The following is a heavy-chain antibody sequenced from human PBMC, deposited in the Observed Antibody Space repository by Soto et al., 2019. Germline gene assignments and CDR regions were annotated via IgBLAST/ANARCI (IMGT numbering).Heavy chain of an antibody. CDR2: INAGNGNT. D-gene: IGHD6-19*01. CDR1: GYTLTTYA. J-gene: IGHJ4*02. V-gene: IGHV1-3*01. CDR3: ASPGWYYFDY. Sequence: ASVKVSCKASGYTLTTYAMHWVRQAPGQRPEWMGWINAGNGNTKYSQKFQGRVTITRDTSASTAYMELGSLRSEDTAVYYCASPGWYYFDYWGQGTLVTVSS.